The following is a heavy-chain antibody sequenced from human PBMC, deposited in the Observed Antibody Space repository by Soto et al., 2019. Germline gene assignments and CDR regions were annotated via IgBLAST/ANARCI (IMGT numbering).Heavy chain of an antibody. V-gene: IGHV3-30*18. D-gene: IGHD5-12*01. CDR2: ISYDGSNN. CDR3: AKADAMATMSD. CDR1: GFTFSSYG. Sequence: QVQLVESGGGVVQPGRSLRLSCAASGFTFSSYGMHWVRQAPGKGLEWWEVISYDGSNNYYADSVKGRFTLSRDNSKNTLYLQMNSLRAEDTAVYYCAKADAMATMSDWGQGTLVTVSS. J-gene: IGHJ4*02.